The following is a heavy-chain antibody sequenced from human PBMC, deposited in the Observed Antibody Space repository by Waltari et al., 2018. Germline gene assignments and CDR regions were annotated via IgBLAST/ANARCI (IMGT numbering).Heavy chain of an antibody. J-gene: IGHJ4*02. CDR2: IYHSGST. V-gene: IGHV4-38-2*01. CDR1: GYSISSGYY. Sequence: QVQLQESGPGLVKPSETLSLTCAVSGYSISSGYYWGWIRQPPGTGLEWIGSIYHSGSTDYNPSLKGRVTISVDTSKNQFSLKLSSVTAADTAVYYCARYSSSSIYWGQGTLVTVSS. CDR3: ARYSSSSIY. D-gene: IGHD6-6*01.